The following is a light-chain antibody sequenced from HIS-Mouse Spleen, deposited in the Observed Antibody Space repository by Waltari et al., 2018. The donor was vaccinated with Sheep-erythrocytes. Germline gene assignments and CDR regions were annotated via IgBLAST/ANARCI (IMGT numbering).Light chain of an antibody. CDR3: CSYAGSSTPWV. J-gene: IGLJ3*02. CDR2: EGS. V-gene: IGLV2-23*01. Sequence: QSALTQPASVSGSPGQSITISCTVTRSDVGSYNLVSWYQQHPGKAPKLMIYEGSKRPSGVSNRFSGSKSGNTASLTISGLQAEDEADYYCCSYAGSSTPWVFGGGTKLTVL. CDR1: RSDVGSYNL.